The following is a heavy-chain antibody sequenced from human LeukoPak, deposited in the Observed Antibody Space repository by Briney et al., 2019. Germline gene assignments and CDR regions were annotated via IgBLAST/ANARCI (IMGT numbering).Heavy chain of an antibody. J-gene: IGHJ3*02. CDR1: GFTFSSYA. V-gene: IGHV3-23*01. CDR3: ASTFPPYYYDSSGYPGSAFDI. D-gene: IGHD3-22*01. CDR2: ISGSGGST. Sequence: PGGSLRLSCAASGFTFSSYAMSWVRQAPGKGLEWVSAISGSGGSTYYADSVKGRFTISRDNSKNTLYLQMNSLRAEDTAVYYCASTFPPYYYDSSGYPGSAFDIWGQGTMVTVSS.